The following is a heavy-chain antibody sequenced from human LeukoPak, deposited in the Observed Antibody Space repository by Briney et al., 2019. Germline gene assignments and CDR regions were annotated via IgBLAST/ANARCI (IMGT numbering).Heavy chain of an antibody. D-gene: IGHD2-15*01. J-gene: IGHJ4*02. V-gene: IGHV3-23*01. CDR1: GFTFSSYW. CDR3: VKSPLNLGYCSGGSCHYFDY. CDR2: ISGTGGTT. Sequence: GGSLRLSCAASGFTFSSYWMHWVRQAPGKGLEGVSVISGTGGTTYDADSVKGRFTISRDNSKNTLYLQMNSLRVEDTAVYYCVKSPLNLGYCSGGSCHYFDYWGQGTLVTVSS.